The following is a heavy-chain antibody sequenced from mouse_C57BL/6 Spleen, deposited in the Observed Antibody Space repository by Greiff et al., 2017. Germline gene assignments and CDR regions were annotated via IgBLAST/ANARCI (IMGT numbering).Heavy chain of an antibody. V-gene: IGHV1-4*01. CDR1: GYTFTSYT. Sequence: QVQLQQSGAELARPGASVKMSCKASGYTFTSYTMHWVKQRPGQGLEWIGYINPSSGYTKYNQKFKDKATLTADKSSSTAYMQLSSLTSEDSAVYYCARSGDGYFPLRYFDVWGTGTTVTVSS. J-gene: IGHJ1*03. CDR2: INPSSGYT. D-gene: IGHD2-3*01. CDR3: ARSGDGYFPLRYFDV.